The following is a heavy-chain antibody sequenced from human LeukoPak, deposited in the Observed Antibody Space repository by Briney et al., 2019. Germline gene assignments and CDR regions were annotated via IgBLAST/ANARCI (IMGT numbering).Heavy chain of an antibody. Sequence: PSETLSLTCTVSGGSISSYYWSWIRQPAGKGLEWIGYIYYSGSTNYNPSLKSRVTISVDTSKHQFSLKLRSVTAADTAVYYCAREATSDYYYYMDVWGKGTTATVSS. D-gene: IGHD5-12*01. J-gene: IGHJ6*03. CDR1: GGSISSYY. CDR2: IYYSGST. V-gene: IGHV4-59*01. CDR3: AREATSDYYYYMDV.